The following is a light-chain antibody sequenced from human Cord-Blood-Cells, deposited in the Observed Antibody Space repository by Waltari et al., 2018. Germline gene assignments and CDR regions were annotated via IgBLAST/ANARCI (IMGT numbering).Light chain of an antibody. Sequence: QSALTQPRSVSGSPGQSVAIPCTGPSSDVGGSNSVSWYQQHPGKAPKLMIYDVSKRPSGVPDRFSGSKSGNTASLTISGLQAEDEADYYCCSYAGSYTWVFGGGTKLTVL. CDR1: SSDVGGSNS. CDR3: CSYAGSYTWV. V-gene: IGLV2-11*01. J-gene: IGLJ3*02. CDR2: DVS.